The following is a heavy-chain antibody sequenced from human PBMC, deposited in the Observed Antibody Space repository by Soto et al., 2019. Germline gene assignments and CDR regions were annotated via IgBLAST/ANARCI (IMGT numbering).Heavy chain of an antibody. CDR2: IYYSGST. CDR1: GGSISSGDYY. CDR3: EREDLVLPYFD. V-gene: IGHV4-30-4*01. D-gene: IGHD3-9*01. Sequence: LSLTCTVSGGSISSGDYYWSWIRQPPGKGLEWIGYIYYSGSTYYNPSLKSRVTISVDTSKNQFSLKLSSVTAADTAVYYCEREDLVLPYFDWGQGTLVTVSS. J-gene: IGHJ4*02.